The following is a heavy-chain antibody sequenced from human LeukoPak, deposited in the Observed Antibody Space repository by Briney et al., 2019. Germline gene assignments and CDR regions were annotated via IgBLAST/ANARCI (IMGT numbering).Heavy chain of an antibody. V-gene: IGHV3-30*04. J-gene: IGHJ4*02. CDR3: ARGARKGDDYGGFFDY. CDR1: GFTFSSYA. D-gene: IGHD4-23*01. Sequence: GGSLRLSCAASGFTFSSYAMHWVRQAPGKGLEWVAVISYDGSYKDYADSVKGRFTVARDNSRSTLYLQMNSLRAEDTAVYYCARGARKGDDYGGFFDYWGQGTLVTVSS. CDR2: ISYDGSYK.